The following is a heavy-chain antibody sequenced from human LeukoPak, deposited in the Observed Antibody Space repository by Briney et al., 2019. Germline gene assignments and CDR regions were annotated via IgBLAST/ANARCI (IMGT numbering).Heavy chain of an antibody. CDR3: AKDAIAGMATITVSAFDI. CDR2: ISWNSGSI. J-gene: IGHJ3*02. D-gene: IGHD5-12*01. CDR1: GFTFDDYA. V-gene: IGHV3-9*01. Sequence: GRSLRLSCAASGFTFDDYAMPWVRQAPGKGLEWVSGISWNSGSIGYADSVKGRFTISRDNAKNSLYLQMNSLRAEDTALYYCAKDAIAGMATITVSAFDIWGQGTMVTVSS.